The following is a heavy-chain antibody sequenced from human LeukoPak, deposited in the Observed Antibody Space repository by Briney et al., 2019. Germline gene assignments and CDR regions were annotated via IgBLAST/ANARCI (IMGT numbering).Heavy chain of an antibody. D-gene: IGHD1-26*01. CDR3: TTDHVSGSYWGYAFDI. CDR2: IKSKIDRGTT. J-gene: IGHJ3*02. CDR1: GFTLSNVW. Sequence: GGSLRLSCAASGFTLSNVWMSWVRQAPGKGLEWVGRIKSKIDRGTTDYAAPVKGRFTISRDDSKNTLYLQMNSLKTEDTAVYYCTTDHVSGSYWGYAFDIWGQGTMVTVSS. V-gene: IGHV3-15*01.